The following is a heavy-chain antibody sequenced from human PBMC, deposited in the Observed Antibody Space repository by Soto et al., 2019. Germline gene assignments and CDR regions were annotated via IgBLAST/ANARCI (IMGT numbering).Heavy chain of an antibody. V-gene: IGHV3-15*07. J-gene: IGHJ4*02. CDR3: ASYRDSSGLRRYDY. Sequence: GGSLRLSCAASDFILSDAWMKWVRPAPGKGLEWVGRIKSKAHGGTTDYAAPLKGRFTILRDDSKNTLYLQMNSLQTEDTAMYFFASYRDSSGLRRYDYWGQGALVTVSS. CDR2: IKSKAHGGTT. D-gene: IGHD3-22*01. CDR1: DFILSDAW.